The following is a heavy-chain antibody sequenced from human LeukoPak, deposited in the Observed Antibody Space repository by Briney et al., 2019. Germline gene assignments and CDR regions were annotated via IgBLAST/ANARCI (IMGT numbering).Heavy chain of an antibody. Sequence: SVKVSCKTSGGTFSSYAISWVRQAPGQGLEWMGRIIPILGIANYAQKFQGRVTITADKSTSTAYMELSSLRSEDTAVYYCARRKGSEVPGNDYWGQGTLVTVSS. J-gene: IGHJ4*02. CDR1: GGTFSSYA. D-gene: IGHD1-1*01. CDR2: IIPILGIA. CDR3: ARRKGSEVPGNDY. V-gene: IGHV1-69*04.